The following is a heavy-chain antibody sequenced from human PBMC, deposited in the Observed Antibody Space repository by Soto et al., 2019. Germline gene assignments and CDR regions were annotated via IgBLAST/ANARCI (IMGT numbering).Heavy chain of an antibody. CDR3: ARRQDYDFWSGAWYFDY. CDR2: IYPGDPDT. D-gene: IGHD3-3*01. V-gene: IGHV5-51*01. J-gene: IGHJ4*02. Sequence: GESLKISCKGSGYSFTSYWIGWVRQMPGKGLEWMGFIYPGDPDTRYSPSFQGQVTISADKSISTAYLQWSSLKASDTAMYYCARRQDYDFWSGAWYFDYWGRGTLVTVSS. CDR1: GYSFTSYW.